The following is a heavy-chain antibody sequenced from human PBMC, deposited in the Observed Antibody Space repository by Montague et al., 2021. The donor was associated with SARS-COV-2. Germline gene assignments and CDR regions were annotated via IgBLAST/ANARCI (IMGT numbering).Heavy chain of an antibody. V-gene: IGHV3-53*01. CDR3: ARDYCSGGICYEGYGMDV. CDR1: GFTVTYNY. J-gene: IGHJ6*02. D-gene: IGHD2-15*01. CDR2: IYSGGNT. Sequence: SRSLSLSASGFTVTYNYMSWVRQAPGKGLEWVSVIYSGGNTYYADSVKGRFTISRDDSKNTLYLQMNSLRAENTAVYYCARDYCSGGICYEGYGMDVWGQGTTVTVSS.